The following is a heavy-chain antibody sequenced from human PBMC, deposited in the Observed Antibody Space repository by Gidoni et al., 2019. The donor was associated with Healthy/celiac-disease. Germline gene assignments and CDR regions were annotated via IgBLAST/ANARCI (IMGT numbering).Heavy chain of an antibody. V-gene: IGHV4-34*01. Sequence: QVQLQQWGAGLLKPSETLSLTCAVYGGSFSGYYWGWIRQPPGKGLEWIGESTNSGSTNYNSSLKSRVTISLDTSKNQFALKLSSVTAADTAVYNCARGPYYYDSSRYYYYYYGMDVWGQGTTVTVSS. D-gene: IGHD3-22*01. CDR2: STNSGST. CDR3: ARGPYYYDSSRYYYYYYGMDV. CDR1: GGSFSGYY. J-gene: IGHJ6*02.